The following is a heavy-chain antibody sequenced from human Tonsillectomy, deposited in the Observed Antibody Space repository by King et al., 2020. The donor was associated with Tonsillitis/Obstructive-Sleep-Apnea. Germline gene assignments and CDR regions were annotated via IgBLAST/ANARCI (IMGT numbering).Heavy chain of an antibody. CDR2: IRSSGSTI. CDR3: ARGPLYYDFWSGYSEV. Sequence: VQLVESGGGLVQPGGSLRLSCAASGFTFSSYEMNWVRQAPGKGLEWVSYIRSSGSTIYYAGSVKGRFTISRDNAKNSLSLQMNSLRAEDTAVYYCARGPLYYDFWSGYSEVWGQGTTVTVSS. CDR1: GFTFSSYE. D-gene: IGHD3-3*01. J-gene: IGHJ6*02. V-gene: IGHV3-48*03.